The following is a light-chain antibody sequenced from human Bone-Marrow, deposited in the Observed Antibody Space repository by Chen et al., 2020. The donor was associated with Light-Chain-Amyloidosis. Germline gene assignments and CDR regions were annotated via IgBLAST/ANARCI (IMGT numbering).Light chain of an antibody. CDR1: SGDVRSYNL. CDR2: EDN. V-gene: IGLV2-23*01. CDR3: RSYGSRGTFEVV. J-gene: IGLJ3*02. Sequence: SSLTQPASVLGPPGQSITTSSAETSGDVRSYNLVSWYQQHPDKAPELVIYEDNIRPSGVSGRFSGSKSGNTASLTITGLQAEDQADYYCRSYGSRGTFEVVFGGGTKLTVL.